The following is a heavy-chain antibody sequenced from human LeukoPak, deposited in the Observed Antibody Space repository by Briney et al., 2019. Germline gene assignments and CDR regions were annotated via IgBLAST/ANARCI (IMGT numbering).Heavy chain of an antibody. CDR1: GYTFTGYY. CDR3: AREGQQWLVDAFDI. J-gene: IGHJ3*02. D-gene: IGHD6-19*01. Sequence: ASVKVSCKASGYTFTGYYMHWVRQAPGQGLEWMGWINPNSGGTNYAQKFQGRLTMTRNTSISTAYMDLSSLRSDDTAVYSCAREGQQWLVDAFDIWGQGTMVTVSS. CDR2: INPNSGGT. V-gene: IGHV1-2*02.